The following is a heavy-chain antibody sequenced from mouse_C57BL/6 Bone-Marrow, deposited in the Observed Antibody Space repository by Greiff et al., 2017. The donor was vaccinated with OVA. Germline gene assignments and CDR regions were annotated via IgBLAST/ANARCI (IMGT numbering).Heavy chain of an antibody. CDR3: ARGTTVVSYAMDY. D-gene: IGHD1-1*01. CDR1: GYTFTSYW. Sequence: VQLQQPGAELVKPGASVKLSCKASGYTFTSYWMHWVKPRPGRGLEWIGRIDPNSGGTKYNEKFKSKATLTVDKPSSTACMQLSSLTSEDSAVYYCARGTTVVSYAMDYWGQGTSVTVSA. J-gene: IGHJ4*01. CDR2: IDPNSGGT. V-gene: IGHV1-72*01.